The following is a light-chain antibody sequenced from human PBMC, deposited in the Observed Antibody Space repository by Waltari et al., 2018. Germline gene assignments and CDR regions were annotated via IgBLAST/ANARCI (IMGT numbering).Light chain of an antibody. CDR3: QVWDSGSGHPHVV. CDR2: DDS. V-gene: IGLV3-21*02. Sequence: SYVLTQPPSVSVAPGQTARLTCGGDNIGSKSVHWYQQKAGQAPVLVVHDDSDRPSGIPERLSGSNSGNTATLTISRVEAGDEADFYCQVWDSGSGHPHVVFGGGTRLTVL. J-gene: IGLJ2*01. CDR1: NIGSKS.